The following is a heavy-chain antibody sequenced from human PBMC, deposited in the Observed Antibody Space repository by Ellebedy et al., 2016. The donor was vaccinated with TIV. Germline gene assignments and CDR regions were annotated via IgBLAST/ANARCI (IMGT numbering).Heavy chain of an antibody. V-gene: IGHV4-34*01. J-gene: IGHJ4*02. Sequence: GSLRLXCAVYGGSFSGNFCTWIRQPPGKGLEWIGDINHSGSTTYNPTLKGRVTISVDTSKNQFSLKLSSVTAADTAVYYCARDLGVSDYWGQGTLVTVSS. CDR3: ARDLGVSDY. CDR1: GGSFSGNF. D-gene: IGHD2-21*01. CDR2: INHSGST.